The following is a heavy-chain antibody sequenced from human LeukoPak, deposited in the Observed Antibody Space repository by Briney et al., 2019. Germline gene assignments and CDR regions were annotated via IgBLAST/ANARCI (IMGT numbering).Heavy chain of an antibody. D-gene: IGHD2-21*02. Sequence: ASVKVSCKASGGTFSSYAISWVRQAPGQGLEWMGRITPILGIANYAQKFQGRVTITADKSTSTAYMELSSLRSEDTAVYYCARDVEVVTAIRLDYWGQGTLVTVSS. CDR3: ARDVEVVTAIRLDY. CDR2: ITPILGIA. V-gene: IGHV1-69*04. J-gene: IGHJ4*02. CDR1: GGTFSSYA.